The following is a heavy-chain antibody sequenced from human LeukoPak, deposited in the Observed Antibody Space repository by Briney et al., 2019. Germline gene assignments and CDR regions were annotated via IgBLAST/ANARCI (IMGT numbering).Heavy chain of an antibody. D-gene: IGHD4-17*01. Sequence: GGSLRLSCAASGFTFSSYSMNWIRQAPGKGLEWVPSISSSTSYIYYADSVKGRFTISKDNAKNSLYLQMNSLRAGDTAVYYCARAGGSTVSHSDYWGQGTLVTVSS. V-gene: IGHV3-21*01. J-gene: IGHJ4*02. CDR2: ISSSTSYI. CDR1: GFTFSSYS. CDR3: ARAGGSTVSHSDY.